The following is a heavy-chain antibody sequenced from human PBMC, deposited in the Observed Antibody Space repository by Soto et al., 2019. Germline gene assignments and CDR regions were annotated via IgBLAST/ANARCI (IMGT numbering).Heavy chain of an antibody. J-gene: IGHJ4*02. CDR3: VRSAAH. CDR2: IYYSGST. Sequence: QVQLQEAGPGLVKPSQTLSLTCTVSGPSISSGGYYWSWIRQHPGKGLEWIGSIYYSGSTYYNTSLKSRVTISVATPKHQLSLKPSSVTPGDTAVSYWVRSAAHWRPATLVT. V-gene: IGHV4-31*03. CDR1: GPSISSGGYY.